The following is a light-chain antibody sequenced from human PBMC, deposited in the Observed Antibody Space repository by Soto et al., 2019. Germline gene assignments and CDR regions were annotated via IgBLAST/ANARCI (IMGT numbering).Light chain of an antibody. J-gene: IGKJ2*01. CDR1: QSVRSNY. V-gene: IGKV3-20*01. Sequence: EIVLTQSPGTLSLSPGEKATLSCRASQSVRSNYLAWYQQRPGQAPRLLISGASSRATGIPERFSGSGSGTDFTLAISRLEPEDFAGYCCQQYGGSPPLYTFGQGTKLEIK. CDR3: QQYGGSPPLYT. CDR2: GAS.